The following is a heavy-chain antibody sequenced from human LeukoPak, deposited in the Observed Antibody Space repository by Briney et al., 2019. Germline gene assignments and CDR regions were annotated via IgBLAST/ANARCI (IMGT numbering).Heavy chain of an antibody. Sequence: GGSLRLSCAASGFTVNNKYMTWVRQAPGKGLEWVSLIYNDGRTYYADSVKGRCTISRDNAKNSLYPQMNSLRAEDTGVYYCAREHPYYYDSSGTALMAEIKYYFDYWGQGTLVTVSS. CDR3: AREHPYYYDSSGTALMAEIKYYFDY. D-gene: IGHD3-22*01. V-gene: IGHV3-66*01. J-gene: IGHJ4*02. CDR1: GFTVNNKY. CDR2: IYNDGRT.